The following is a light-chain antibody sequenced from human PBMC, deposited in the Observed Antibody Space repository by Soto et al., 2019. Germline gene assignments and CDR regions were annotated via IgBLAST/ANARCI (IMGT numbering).Light chain of an antibody. CDR2: SIN. V-gene: IGLV1-44*01. CDR1: SSNIGGNS. Sequence: QSVLTQPPSASGTPGQRVTLSCSGSSSNIGGNSVSWYQHLPGTAPKLLISSINKRPSGVPDRFSGSKSGTSASLAISGLLSEDEADYFCAAWDDSLNGVLFGGGTKLTVL. J-gene: IGLJ2*01. CDR3: AAWDDSLNGVL.